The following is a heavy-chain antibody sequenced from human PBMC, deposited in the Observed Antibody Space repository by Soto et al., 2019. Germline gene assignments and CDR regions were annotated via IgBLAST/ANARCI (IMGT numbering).Heavy chain of an antibody. CDR1: GFTFSSYA. CDR3: AKDGRWQQLHHLNWFDP. V-gene: IGHV3-23*01. D-gene: IGHD6-13*01. J-gene: IGHJ5*02. CDR2: ISGSGGST. Sequence: EVQLLESGGGLVQPGGSLRLSCAASGFTFSSYAMSWVRQAPGKGLEWGSAISGSGGSTYYADSVKGRFTISRDNSKNTLYLQMNSLRAEDTAGYYCAKDGRWQQLHHLNWFDPWGQGTLVTVSS.